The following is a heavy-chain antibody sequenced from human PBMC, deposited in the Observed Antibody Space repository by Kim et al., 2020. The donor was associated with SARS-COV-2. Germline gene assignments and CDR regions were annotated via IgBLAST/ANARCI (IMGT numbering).Heavy chain of an antibody. CDR2: IIPIFGTA. CDR3: ASDSSGYYYPADY. Sequence: SVKVSCKASGGTFSSYAISWVRQAPGQGLEWMGGIIPIFGTANYAQKFQGRVTITADESTSTAYMELSSLRSEDTAVYYCASDSSGYYYPADYWGQGTLVTVSS. D-gene: IGHD3-22*01. J-gene: IGHJ4*02. CDR1: GGTFSSYA. V-gene: IGHV1-69*13.